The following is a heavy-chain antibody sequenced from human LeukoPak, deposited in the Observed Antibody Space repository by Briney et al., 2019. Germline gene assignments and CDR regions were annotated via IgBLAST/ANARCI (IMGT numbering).Heavy chain of an antibody. CDR2: IRYDGSNK. V-gene: IGHV3-30*02. CDR1: GFTSSSYG. D-gene: IGHD1-26*01. CDR3: AKDSGSYWSYYYMDV. Sequence: GGSLRLSCAASGFTSSSYGMHWVRQAPGKGLEWVAFIRYDGSNKYYADSVKGRFTISRDNSKNTLYLQMNSLRAEDTAVYYCAKDSGSYWSYYYMDVWGKGTTVTISS. J-gene: IGHJ6*03.